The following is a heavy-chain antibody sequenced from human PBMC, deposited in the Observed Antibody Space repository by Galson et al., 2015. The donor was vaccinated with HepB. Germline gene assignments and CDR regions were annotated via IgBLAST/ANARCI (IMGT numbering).Heavy chain of an antibody. D-gene: IGHD5-12*01. J-gene: IGHJ4*02. CDR1: GFTVSSNY. V-gene: IGHV3-53*01. CDR2: IYSGVSA. CDR3: ARVRGRSGYGRVGSSDH. Sequence: SLRLSCAASGFTVSSNYMTWVRQAPGKGLECVSVIYSGVSAYHADSVKGRFTISRDNSKNTVYLQMNSLRAEDTAVYYCARVRGRSGYGRVGSSDHWGQGTLVTVSS.